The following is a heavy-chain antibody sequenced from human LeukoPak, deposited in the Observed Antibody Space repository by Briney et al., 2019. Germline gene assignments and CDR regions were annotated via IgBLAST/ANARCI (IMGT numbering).Heavy chain of an antibody. CDR3: ARVGGYDFAGGEGSINGFDY. D-gene: IGHD5-12*01. J-gene: IGHJ4*02. V-gene: IGHV4-34*01. CDR1: GGSFSGYY. CDR2: INHSGST. Sequence: SETLSLTCAVYGGSFSGYYWSWIRQPPGKGLKWIGEINHSGSTNYNPSLKSRVTISVDTSKNQFSLKLSSVTAADTAVYYCARVGGYDFAGGEGSINGFDYWGQGTLVTVSS.